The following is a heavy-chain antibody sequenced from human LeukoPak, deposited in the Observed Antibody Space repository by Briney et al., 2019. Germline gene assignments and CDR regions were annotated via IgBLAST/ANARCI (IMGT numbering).Heavy chain of an antibody. D-gene: IGHD3-10*01. CDR3: SRGGRGVYYYSFFGMDV. Sequence: SETLSLTCAVYGGSFNGYYWSWIRQSPGKGLEWIGEINQSGNTNYNPSLKSRVTISADTSKNQLSLNLTSVTAADTAVYYCSRGGRGVYYYSFFGMDVWGQGTTVTVSS. CDR1: GGSFNGYY. J-gene: IGHJ6*02. V-gene: IGHV4-34*01. CDR2: INQSGNT.